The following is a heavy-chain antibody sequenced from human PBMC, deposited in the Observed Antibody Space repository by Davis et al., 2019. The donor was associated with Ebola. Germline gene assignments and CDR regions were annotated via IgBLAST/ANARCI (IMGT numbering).Heavy chain of an antibody. CDR1: GFVFSDFS. D-gene: IGHD3/OR15-3a*01. CDR3: ARDRFFAFDF. V-gene: IGHV3-48*02. CDR2: ITKGSDAI. J-gene: IGHJ4*02. Sequence: PGGSLRLSCAASGFVFSDFSMNWVRQAPGKGLEWITYITKGSDAIHYADSVKGRFTVSRDNAKNSVFLQMSSLRDEDSAVDYCARDRFFAFDFWSQGVHVSVSS.